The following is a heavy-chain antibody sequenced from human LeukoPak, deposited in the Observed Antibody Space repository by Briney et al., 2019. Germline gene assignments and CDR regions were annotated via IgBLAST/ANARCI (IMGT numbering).Heavy chain of an antibody. CDR1: GFTVSSNY. CDR2: IYSGGST. D-gene: IGHD3-22*01. J-gene: IGHJ6*03. CDR3: ARGHISMIVAPYYMDV. Sequence: GGSLRLSCAASGFTVSSNYMSWVRQAPGKGLEWVSVIYSGGSTYHADSVKGRFTISRDNSKNTLYLQMNSLRAEDTAVYYCARGHISMIVAPYYMDVWGKGTTVTVSS. V-gene: IGHV3-53*01.